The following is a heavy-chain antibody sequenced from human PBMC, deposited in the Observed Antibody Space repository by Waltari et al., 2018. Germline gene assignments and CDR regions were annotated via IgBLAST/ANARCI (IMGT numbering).Heavy chain of an antibody. V-gene: IGHV3-48*01. CDR1: GFTFSSYS. D-gene: IGHD4-4*01. J-gene: IGHJ4*02. CDR2: MRSSSSTI. Sequence: EVQLVESGGGLVQPGGSLRLSFAASGFTFSSYSMNWVRQVPGKGREWVSYMRSSSSTINYADSVKGRLTSSRDNAKNSLYLQMNSLRAEDTAVYYCASAYSNGDYFDYWGQGTLVTVSS. CDR3: ASAYSNGDYFDY.